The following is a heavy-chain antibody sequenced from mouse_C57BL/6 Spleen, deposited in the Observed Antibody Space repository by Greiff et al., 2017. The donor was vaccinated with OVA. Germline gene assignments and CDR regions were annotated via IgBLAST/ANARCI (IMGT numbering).Heavy chain of an antibody. J-gene: IGHJ2*01. CDR3: ARWISSTYFDY. CDR1: GYAFSSSW. Sequence: VQLQQSGPELVKPGASVKISCKASGYAFSSSWMNWVKQRPGKGLEWIGRIYPGDGDTNYNGKFKGKATLTADKSSSTAYMQLSSLTSEDSAVYFCARWISSTYFDYWGQGTTLTVSS. CDR2: IYPGDGDT. D-gene: IGHD1-1*01. V-gene: IGHV1-82*01.